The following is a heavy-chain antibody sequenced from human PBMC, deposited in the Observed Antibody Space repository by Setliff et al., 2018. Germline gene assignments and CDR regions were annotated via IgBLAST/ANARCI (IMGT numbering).Heavy chain of an antibody. CDR3: VRGRNIAARLLDS. Sequence: PSETLSLTCAAYGGTFSDYHWTWIRQSPEKGLEWIGEINHRGSTNYNPSLKSRVTISIDTSKDQFSLKLISMTAADTAVYYCVRGRNIAARLLDSWGQGTLVTVSS. V-gene: IGHV4-34*01. J-gene: IGHJ4*02. D-gene: IGHD6-6*01. CDR1: GGTFSDYH. CDR2: INHRGST.